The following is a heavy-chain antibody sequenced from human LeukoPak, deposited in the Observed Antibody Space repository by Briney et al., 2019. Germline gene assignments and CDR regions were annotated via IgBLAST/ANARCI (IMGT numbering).Heavy chain of an antibody. D-gene: IGHD5-24*01. CDR1: GYTFTSYG. Sequence: SVKVSCKASGYTFTSYGISWVRQAPGQGLEWMGGIIPIFGAANYTQKFQGRVTITADESTSTAYMELSSLRSDDTAVYYCARDQRLEMATMKFDYWGQGTLVTVSS. CDR2: IIPIFGAA. J-gene: IGHJ4*02. V-gene: IGHV1-69*13. CDR3: ARDQRLEMATMKFDY.